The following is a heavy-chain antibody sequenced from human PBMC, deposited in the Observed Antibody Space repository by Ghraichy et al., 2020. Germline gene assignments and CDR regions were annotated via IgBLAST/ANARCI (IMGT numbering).Heavy chain of an antibody. J-gene: IGHJ6*02. CDR3: ARGRGFPSATAGTNYYYGMDV. CDR2: ISSSSSYI. Sequence: GGSLRLSCAASGFTFSSYSMNWVRQAPGKGLEWVSSISSSSSYIYYADSVKGRFTISRDNAKNSLYLQMNSLRAEDTAVYYCARGRGFPSATAGTNYYYGMDVWGQGTTVTVSS. D-gene: IGHD2-15*01. CDR1: GFTFSSYS. V-gene: IGHV3-21*01.